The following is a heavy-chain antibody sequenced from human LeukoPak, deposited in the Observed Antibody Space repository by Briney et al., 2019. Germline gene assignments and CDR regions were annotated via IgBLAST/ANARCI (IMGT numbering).Heavy chain of an antibody. CDR1: GYTFTNYA. CDR3: ARDPNSGFHDY. J-gene: IGHJ4*02. Sequence: ASVKVSCEASGYTFTNYAIQWVRQAPGQGLEWMGWINTGNGNTKYSENFQGRVTITRDTSASTAYMDLSSLRSEDTAVYYCARDPNSGFHDYWGQGTLVTVSS. V-gene: IGHV1-3*04. CDR2: INTGNGNT. D-gene: IGHD6-25*01.